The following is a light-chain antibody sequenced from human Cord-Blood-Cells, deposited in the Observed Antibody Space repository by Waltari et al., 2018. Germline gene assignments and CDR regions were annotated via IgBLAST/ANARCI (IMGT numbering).Light chain of an antibody. CDR2: DVS. J-gene: IGLJ1*01. CDR1: SSDVGGYNY. CDR3: SSYTSSSTYV. V-gene: IGLV2-14*01. Sequence: QSALTQPASVSGSPGQSITISCTGTSSDVGGYNYVSWYQQHPGKAPKPMIYDVSNRPSVFSNRFSGSKSGNTASLTISGLQAEDEADYYCSSYTSSSTYVFGTGTKVTVL.